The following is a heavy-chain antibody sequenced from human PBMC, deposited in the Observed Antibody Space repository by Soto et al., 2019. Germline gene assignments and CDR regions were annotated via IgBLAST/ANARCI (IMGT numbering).Heavy chain of an antibody. D-gene: IGHD3-22*01. CDR2: IIPIFGTA. J-gene: IGHJ3*02. CDR1: GGTFSSYA. CDR3: ASGVYYYDSSGYYDASDI. Sequence: QVQLVQSGAEVKKPGSSVKVSCKASGGTFSSYAISWVRQAPGQGLEWMGGIIPIFGTANYAQKFQGRVTITENDSQSTAGMALSSLGSEDTAVYYCASGVYYYDSSGYYDASDIWGNGTMVIVSS. V-gene: IGHV1-69*19.